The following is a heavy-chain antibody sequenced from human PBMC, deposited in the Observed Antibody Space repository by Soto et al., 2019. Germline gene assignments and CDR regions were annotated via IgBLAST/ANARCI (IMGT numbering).Heavy chain of an antibody. CDR2: ILDSETT. D-gene: IGHD3-10*01. CDR1: GGSVHPFY. V-gene: IGHV4-59*02. J-gene: IGHJ4*02. CDR3: ARQRGNYFDY. Sequence: SETLSLTCTVSGGSVHPFYWSWIRQPPGKGLEWIGYILDSETTSYNPSLKSRVTISLDTSKNQFSLKLTSVTAADTALYYCARQRGNYFDYWGQGSLVTVSS.